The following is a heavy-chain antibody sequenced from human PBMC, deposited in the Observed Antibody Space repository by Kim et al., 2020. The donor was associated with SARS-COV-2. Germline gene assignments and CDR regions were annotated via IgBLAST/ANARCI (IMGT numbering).Heavy chain of an antibody. J-gene: IGHJ4*02. Sequence: SVKVSCKASGGTFSSYAISWVRQAPGQGLEWMGGIIPIFGTANYAQKFQGRVTITADESTSTAYMELSSLRSEDTAVYYCARAEVHRGGEVEAQLDYWGQGTLVTVSS. CDR1: GGTFSSYA. D-gene: IGHD2-15*01. V-gene: IGHV1-69*13. CDR3: ARAEVHRGGEVEAQLDY. CDR2: IIPIFGTA.